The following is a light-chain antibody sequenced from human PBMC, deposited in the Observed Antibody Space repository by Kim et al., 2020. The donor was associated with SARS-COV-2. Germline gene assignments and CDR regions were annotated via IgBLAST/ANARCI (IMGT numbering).Light chain of an antibody. CDR3: QQYNNWLALT. V-gene: IGKV3-15*01. Sequence: SLGERATISCRASQDVSSNLAWYQQRPGQAPRLLIYGASTRATGIPARFSGSGSGTEFTLTISSLQSEDIAVYYCQQYNNWLALTFGGGTKVDIK. CDR2: GAS. CDR1: QDVSSN. J-gene: IGKJ4*01.